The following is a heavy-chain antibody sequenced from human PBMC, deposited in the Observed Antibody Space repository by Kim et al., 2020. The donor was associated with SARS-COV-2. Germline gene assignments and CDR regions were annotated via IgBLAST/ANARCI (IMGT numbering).Heavy chain of an antibody. D-gene: IGHD3-10*01. V-gene: IGHV1-2*05. CDR2: INPNTGGK. J-gene: IGHJ4*02. Sequence: ASVKVSCKASGYTFTNHYIHWVRQAPGQGLEWMGRINPNTGGKNYAQKFQGRVSMTRDTSISTAYMELSSLGSDDTVVYYCARDYAGSPDYWGQGTLVTVSS. CDR1: GYTFTNHY. CDR3: ARDYAGSPDY.